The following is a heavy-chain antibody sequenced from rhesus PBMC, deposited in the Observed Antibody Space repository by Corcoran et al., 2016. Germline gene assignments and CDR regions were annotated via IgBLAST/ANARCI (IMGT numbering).Heavy chain of an antibody. CDR2: IKNKADGGTA. CDR1: GFTFSNYW. D-gene: IGHD6-31*01. J-gene: IGHJ4*01. V-gene: IGHV3-16*01. CDR3: TRGGYSSGWPFDY. Sequence: EVQLVESGGGLVQPGGSLRLSCAASGFTFSNYWMNWVRQAPGKGLDWVGRIKNKADGGTAAYAESGKGRFNISRDDSKNTLYLQMNSLKTEDTAVYYCTRGGYSSGWPFDYWGQGVLVTVSS.